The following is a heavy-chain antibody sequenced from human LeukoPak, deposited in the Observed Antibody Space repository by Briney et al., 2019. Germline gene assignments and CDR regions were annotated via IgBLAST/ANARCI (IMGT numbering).Heavy chain of an antibody. J-gene: IGHJ4*02. V-gene: IGHV3-23*01. D-gene: IGHD2-2*01. CDR3: ARERGGYCTSTNCRGSLDY. CDR2: ITASGGST. CDR1: GFTFNDYA. Sequence: HPGGSLRLSCASSGFTFNDYAMTWVRQAPGKGLEWVSSITASGGSTYCADSVKGRFTISRDNSKNTLYLQMSSLRAEATVYYYCARERGGYCTSTNCRGSLDYWGKGTLVTVSS.